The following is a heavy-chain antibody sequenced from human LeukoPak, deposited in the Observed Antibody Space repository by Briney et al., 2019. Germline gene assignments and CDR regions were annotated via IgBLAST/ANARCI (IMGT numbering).Heavy chain of an antibody. J-gene: IGHJ3*02. V-gene: IGHV4-30-4*08. D-gene: IGHD3-3*01. CDR3: ARDPGPEYYDFWSGYPDAFDI. CDR2: IYYSGST. CDR1: GGSISSGDYY. Sequence: SGTLSLTCAVSGGSISSGDYYWSWIRQPPGKGLEWIGYIYYSGSTYYNPSLKSRVTISVDTSKNQFSLKLSSVTAADTAVYYCARDPGPEYYDFWSGYPDAFDIWGQGTMVTVSS.